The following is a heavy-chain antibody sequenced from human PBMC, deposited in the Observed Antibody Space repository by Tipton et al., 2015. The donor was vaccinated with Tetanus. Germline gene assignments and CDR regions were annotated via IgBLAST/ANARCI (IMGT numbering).Heavy chain of an antibody. CDR2: IYFEGST. D-gene: IGHD3-10*01. V-gene: IGHV4-39*01. J-gene: IGHJ5*02. Sequence: LRLSRTVSGGSISDKKYYWGWIRQPPGRGLEWIASIYFEGSTYYSPSLKSRVTIAVDRSQNVFSLNLTSVTAADTAVYYCARHLYGYWFDPWGQGALVTVSS. CDR1: GGSISDKKYY. CDR3: ARHLYGYWFDP.